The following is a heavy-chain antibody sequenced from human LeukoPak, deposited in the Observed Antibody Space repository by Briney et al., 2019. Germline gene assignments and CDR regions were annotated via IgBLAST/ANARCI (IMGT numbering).Heavy chain of an antibody. V-gene: IGHV4-59*12. Sequence: KTSETLSLTCTVSGGSISSYYWSWIRQPPGKGLEWIGYIYYSGSTNYNPSLKSRVTISVDTSKNQFSLKLSSVTAADTAVYYCAREGSWISKGWFDPWGQGTLVTVSS. CDR1: GGSISSYY. CDR2: IYYSGST. D-gene: IGHD2-2*03. J-gene: IGHJ5*02. CDR3: AREGSWISKGWFDP.